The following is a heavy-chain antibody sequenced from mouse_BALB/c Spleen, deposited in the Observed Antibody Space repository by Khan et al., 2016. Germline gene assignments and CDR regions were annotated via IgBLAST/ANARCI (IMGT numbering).Heavy chain of an antibody. CDR2: IYPGGGYT. D-gene: IGHD1-1*01. CDR1: GYTFTNYW. J-gene: IGHJ2*01. Sequence: QVQLQQSGAELVRPGTSVKISCKASGYTFTNYWLGWVKQRPGHGLEWIGAIYPGGGYTNYNEKFKGKATLTADTSSSTAYMQLSSLTFEDSAVYFCARIGGYGSSYYFVYWGQGTTLTVSS. CDR3: ARIGGYGSSYYFVY. V-gene: IGHV1-63*02.